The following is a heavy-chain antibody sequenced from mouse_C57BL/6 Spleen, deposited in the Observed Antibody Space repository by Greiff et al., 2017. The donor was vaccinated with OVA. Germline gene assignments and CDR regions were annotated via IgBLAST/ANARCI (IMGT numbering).Heavy chain of an antibody. CDR1: GFTFSSYG. CDR2: ISSGGSYT. Sequence: EVQLQESGGDLVKPGGSLKLSCAASGFTFSSYGMSWVRQTPDKRLEWVATISSGGSYTYYPDSGKGRFTISRDNAKNTLYLQMSSLKSEDTAMYYCARHGGDVRAMDYWGQGTSVTVSS. J-gene: IGHJ4*01. D-gene: IGHD3-3*01. CDR3: ARHGGDVRAMDY. V-gene: IGHV5-6*01.